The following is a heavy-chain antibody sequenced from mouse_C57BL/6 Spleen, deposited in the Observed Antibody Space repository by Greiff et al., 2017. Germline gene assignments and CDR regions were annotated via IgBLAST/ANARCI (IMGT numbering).Heavy chain of an antibody. V-gene: IGHV5-17*01. CDR3: ARVEGSYDQFAY. Sequence: EVKLVESGGGLVKPGGSLKLSCAASGFTFSDYGMHWVRQAPEKGLEWVAYFSSGSSTSYYADTVTGRFTIYRDNAKNTLFLQMTSLRSEDPAMYYSARVEGSYDQFAYWGPGTLVTVSA. CDR1: GFTFSDYG. J-gene: IGHJ3*01. D-gene: IGHD2-3*01. CDR2: FSSGSSTS.